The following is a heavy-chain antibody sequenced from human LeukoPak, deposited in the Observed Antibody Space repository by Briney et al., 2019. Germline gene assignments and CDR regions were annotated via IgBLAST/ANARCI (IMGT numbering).Heavy chain of an antibody. V-gene: IGHV1-69*04. CDR3: ARLVQFPYYDNTTYYDY. J-gene: IGHJ4*02. CDR2: IIPILGIA. CDR1: GGTFSSYA. Sequence: SVKVSCKASGGTFSSYAISWVRQAPGQGLEWMGRIIPILGIANYAQKFQGRVTITADKSTSTAYMELSSLRSEDTAVYYCARLVQFPYYDNTTYYDYWGQGTLVTVSS. D-gene: IGHD3-22*01.